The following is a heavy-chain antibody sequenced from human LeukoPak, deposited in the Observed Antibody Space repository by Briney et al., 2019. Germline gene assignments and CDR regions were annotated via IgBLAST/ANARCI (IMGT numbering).Heavy chain of an antibody. Sequence: PSGTLSLTCTVSGGSISGSNWWSWARQSPGKGLEWIGEIYHSGSTNYNPSLKSRVTISLDKSKNHFSLKLSSVTAADTAIYYCAGGVVYYTLGRTGWFDPWGPGALVTVSS. J-gene: IGHJ5*02. CDR1: GGSISGSNW. CDR3: AGGVVYYTLGRTGWFDP. V-gene: IGHV4-4*02. CDR2: IYHSGST. D-gene: IGHD3-3*01.